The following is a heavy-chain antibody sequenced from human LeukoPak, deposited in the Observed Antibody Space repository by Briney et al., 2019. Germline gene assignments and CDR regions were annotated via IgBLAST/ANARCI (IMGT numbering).Heavy chain of an antibody. CDR2: ICGRGITT. J-gene: IGHJ3*02. CDR3: ARGYYYDRSGYYSDAFDI. D-gene: IGHD3-22*01. V-gene: IGHV3-48*03. CDR1: GFTFSGYE. Sequence: WGSLRLSCEASGFTFSGYEMNWVRQAPGKGLEWISYICGRGITTYYADSVKGRFTISRDNSKNTLYLQMNGLRAEGTAVYYCARGYYYDRSGYYSDAFDIWGQGTMVTVSS.